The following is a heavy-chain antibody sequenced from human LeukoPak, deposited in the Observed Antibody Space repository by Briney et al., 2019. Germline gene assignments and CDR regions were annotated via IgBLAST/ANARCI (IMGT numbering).Heavy chain of an antibody. V-gene: IGHV3-7*04. CDR1: GFTFSSYW. D-gene: IGHD6-19*01. CDR3: VRRTTYGSGWYSPYYFDY. Sequence: PGGSLRLSCAASGFTFSSYWMSWVRQAPGKGLEWVANIKQDGSEKDYVDSVKGRFTISRGNAKKSLNLQMNSLRAEDTAVYYCVRRTTYGSGWYSPYYFDYWGQGALVTVSS. J-gene: IGHJ4*02. CDR2: IKQDGSEK.